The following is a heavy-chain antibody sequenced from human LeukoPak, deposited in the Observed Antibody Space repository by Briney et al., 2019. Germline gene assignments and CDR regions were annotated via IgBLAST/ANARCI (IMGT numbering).Heavy chain of an antibody. CDR2: ISGSGGST. V-gene: IGHV3-23*01. CDR3: AELPSPPYAITDY. Sequence: GGSLRLSCAASGFTFSNYAMSWVCQAPGKGLEWVSAISGSGGSTYYADSVKGRFTISRDNSKNTLYLQMNSLRAEDTAVYYCAELPSPPYAITDYWGQGTLVTVSS. D-gene: IGHD2-8*01. J-gene: IGHJ4*02. CDR1: GFTFSNYA.